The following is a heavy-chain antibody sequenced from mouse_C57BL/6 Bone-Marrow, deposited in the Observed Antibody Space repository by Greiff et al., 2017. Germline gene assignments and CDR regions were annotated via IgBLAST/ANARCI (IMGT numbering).Heavy chain of an antibody. V-gene: IGHV1-42*01. CDR2: INPRTGGT. J-gene: IGHJ2*01. CDR3: ARNLVDY. CDR1: GYSFTGYY. Sequence: EVQLQQSGPELVKPGASVQISCKASGYSFTGYYMNWVKQSPEKSLEWIGEINPRTGGTTYNQKFKAKATLTVDKSSSTAYMQLKSLTSEDSAVYYCARNLVDYWGQGTTLTGSS.